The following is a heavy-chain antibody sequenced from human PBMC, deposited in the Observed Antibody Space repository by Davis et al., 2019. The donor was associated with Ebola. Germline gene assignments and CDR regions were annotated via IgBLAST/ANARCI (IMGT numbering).Heavy chain of an antibody. CDR2: MNPNSGNT. V-gene: IGHV1-8*01. J-gene: IGHJ4*02. CDR1: GYTFTSYD. Sequence: ASVQVSCKASGYTFTSYDINWVRQATGQGLEWMGWMNPNSGNTSYAQKFQGRLTMTRDTSTSTVYMELSSLRSEDTAVYYCARGPGYYDSSGYLDYWGQGTLVTVSS. CDR3: ARGPGYYDSSGYLDY. D-gene: IGHD3-22*01.